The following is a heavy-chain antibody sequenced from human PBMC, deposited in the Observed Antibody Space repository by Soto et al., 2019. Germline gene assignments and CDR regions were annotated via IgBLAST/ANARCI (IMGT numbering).Heavy chain of an antibody. V-gene: IGHV3-21*01. Sequence: EVQLVESGGGLVQPGGSLRLSCAASGFTFSSYSMNWVRQAPGKGLEWVSSISSSSSYIYYADSVKGRFTISRDNAKNSLYLQMNSLRAEDTAVYYCAREGGARVAGGFDYWGQGTLVTVSS. J-gene: IGHJ4*02. CDR3: AREGGARVAGGFDY. CDR2: ISSSSSYI. CDR1: GFTFSSYS. D-gene: IGHD2-15*01.